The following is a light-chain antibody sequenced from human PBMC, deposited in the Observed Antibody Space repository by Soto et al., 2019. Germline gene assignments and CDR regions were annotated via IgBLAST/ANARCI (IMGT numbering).Light chain of an antibody. V-gene: IGKV1-5*01. Sequence: IQMTQSPSTLSASLGDIVTITCRASQTISSWLAWYQQKPGKAPKLLIYDASTLESGLPSRFSGSGSGTEFALTISSLQPDDFATYYCQQYNSYSLTFGGGTKVDIK. CDR3: QQYNSYSLT. CDR2: DAS. J-gene: IGKJ4*01. CDR1: QTISSW.